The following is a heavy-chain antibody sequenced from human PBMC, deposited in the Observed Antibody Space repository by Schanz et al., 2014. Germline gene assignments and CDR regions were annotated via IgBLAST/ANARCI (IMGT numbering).Heavy chain of an antibody. CDR1: GYTFPSYG. J-gene: IGHJ5*02. V-gene: IGHV1-18*04. Sequence: QVQLVQSGADVKKPGASVKVSCKASGYTFPSYGISWVRQAPGQGREWMGWVNVYNGDTKFAKTFQDRVTLTTDTSTSAAYMELSSLRSEDTAIYYCVRAVGPAALHGYWFDPWGQGTLVTVAS. D-gene: IGHD2-2*01. CDR2: VNVYNGDT. CDR3: VRAVGPAALHGYWFDP.